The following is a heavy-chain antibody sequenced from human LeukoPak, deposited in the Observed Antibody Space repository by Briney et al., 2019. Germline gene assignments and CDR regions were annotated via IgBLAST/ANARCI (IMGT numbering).Heavy chain of an antibody. J-gene: IGHJ4*02. CDR2: IYYSGST. CDR3: ASSYYDSSGYPIFDY. V-gene: IGHV4-39*07. Sequence: PSETLSLTCTVSGGSISSRSYYWGWIRQPPGKGLEWIGSIYYSGSTYYNPSLKSRVTISVDTSKNQFSLKLSSVTAADTAVYYCASSYYDSSGYPIFDYWGQGTLVTVSS. CDR1: GGSISSRSYY. D-gene: IGHD3-22*01.